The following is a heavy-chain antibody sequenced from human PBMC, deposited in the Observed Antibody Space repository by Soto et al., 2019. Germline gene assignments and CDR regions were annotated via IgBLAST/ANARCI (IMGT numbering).Heavy chain of an antibody. J-gene: IGHJ5*02. CDR3: ARDWVQERWVDP. V-gene: IGHV4-30-4*01. D-gene: IGHD1-1*01. CDR1: GGSVNSGDYY. CDR2: IFYSGTT. Sequence: PSETLSLTCTVSGGSVNSGDYYWSWIRQSPGKGLEWIGSIFYSGTTYYNPSLRGRITISIDTSKNQFSLRLTSVTAADTAVYYCARDWVQERWVDPWGRGTLVTVSS.